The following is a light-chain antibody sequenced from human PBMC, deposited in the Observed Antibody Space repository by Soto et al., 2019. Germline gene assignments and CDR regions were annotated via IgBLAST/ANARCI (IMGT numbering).Light chain of an antibody. CDR2: DVS. CDR3: SSYKSSSTL. J-gene: IGLJ2*01. V-gene: IGLV2-14*01. CDR1: PPAVGGYTS. Sequence: QSALTQPASVSGSPGRPISFSCSGPPPAVGGYTSVSWYQQHPGKAPKFMIYDVSNRPAGVSNRFSGSKAGNTAPLTVSGLQPEDEADYYGSSYKSSSTLVGGGTKLTVL.